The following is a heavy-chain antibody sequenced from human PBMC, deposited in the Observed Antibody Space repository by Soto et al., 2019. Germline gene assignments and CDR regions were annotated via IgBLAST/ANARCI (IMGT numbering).Heavy chain of an antibody. D-gene: IGHD5-12*01. CDR3: ARGLYSGWHYFDY. J-gene: IGHJ4*02. CDR1: GFTVSSNY. CDR2: IYSGGST. Sequence: GGSLRLSCAASGFTVSSNYMSWVRQAPGKGLEWVSVIYSGGSTYYADSVKGRFTISRDNSKNTLYLQMNSLRAEDTAVYYCARGLYSGWHYFDYWGQGTRVTVSS. V-gene: IGHV3-66*01.